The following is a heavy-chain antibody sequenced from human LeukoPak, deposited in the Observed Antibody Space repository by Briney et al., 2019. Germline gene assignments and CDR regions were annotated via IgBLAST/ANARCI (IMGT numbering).Heavy chain of an antibody. CDR1: GFTFSNAW. D-gene: IGHD6-13*01. CDR2: IRTKTDGGAT. V-gene: IGHV3-15*01. J-gene: IGHJ4*02. Sequence: PGGSLRLSCAASGFTFSNAWMSWVRQAPGKGLEWIGRIRTKTDGGATDYAAPVTGIFTISSDDAKNTLYLQMNSLKTEDTAVYYCTSCIGTIDCWGQGTLVTVSA. CDR3: TSCIGTIDC.